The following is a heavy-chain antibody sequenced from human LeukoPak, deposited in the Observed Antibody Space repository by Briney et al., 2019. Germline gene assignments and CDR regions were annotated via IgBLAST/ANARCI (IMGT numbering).Heavy chain of an antibody. CDR1: GGSISSGSYY. CDR3: ARGVPYDIPFMDV. Sequence: SETLSLTCTVSGGSISSGSYYWSWIRQPAGTGLEWIGRIYTSGSTNYNPSLKSRVTISVDTSKNQFSLKLSSVTAADTAVYYCARGVPYDIPFMDVWGKGTTVTISS. D-gene: IGHD3-9*01. J-gene: IGHJ6*04. CDR2: IYTSGST. V-gene: IGHV4-61*02.